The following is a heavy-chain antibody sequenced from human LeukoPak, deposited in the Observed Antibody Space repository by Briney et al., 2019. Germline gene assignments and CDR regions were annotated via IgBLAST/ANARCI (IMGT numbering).Heavy chain of an antibody. V-gene: IGHV4-59*01. Sequence: SETLSLTCTVSSGSITSYYWSWIRQPPGKGLGYIGHIYYTGTTGYNPSLKSRVTMSVDTSKNQFSLRLISVTASDTAVYFCAGAPNRHFFDYWGHGTLVAVSS. J-gene: IGHJ4*01. CDR2: IYYTGTT. CDR3: AGAPNRHFFDY. CDR1: SGSITSYY.